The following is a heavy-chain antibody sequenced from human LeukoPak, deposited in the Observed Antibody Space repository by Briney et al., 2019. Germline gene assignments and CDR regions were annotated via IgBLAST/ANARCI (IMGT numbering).Heavy chain of an antibody. D-gene: IGHD2/OR15-2a*01. Sequence: GGSLRLSCAASGFTFSSYSMNWVRQAPGKGLEWVSSISSSSSYIYYADSVKGRFTISRDNAKNSLYLQMNSLRAEDTAVYYCARVGTTSNFYYYYGMDVWGQGTTVTVSS. V-gene: IGHV3-21*01. CDR3: ARVGTTSNFYYYYGMDV. CDR2: ISSSSSYI. CDR1: GFTFSSYS. J-gene: IGHJ6*02.